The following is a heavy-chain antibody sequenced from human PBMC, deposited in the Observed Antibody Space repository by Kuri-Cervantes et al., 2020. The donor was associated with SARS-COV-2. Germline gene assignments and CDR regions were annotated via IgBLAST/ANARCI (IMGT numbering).Heavy chain of an antibody. J-gene: IGHJ4*02. CDR3: ARGGSFGPGYFDC. V-gene: IGHV4-34*01. Sequence: GSLRPSCVVYGESFRDYFWTWIRQPPGEGLEWIGEINHSGSADYDPCLKSRVTISVDTSKNQFSLNLRSVTAADTAVYYCARGGSFGPGYFDCWGQGTLVTVSS. CDR1: GESFRDYF. CDR2: INHSGSA. D-gene: IGHD3-16*01.